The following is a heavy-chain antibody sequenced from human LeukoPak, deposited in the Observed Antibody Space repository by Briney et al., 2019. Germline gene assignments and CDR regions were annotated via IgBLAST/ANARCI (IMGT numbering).Heavy chain of an antibody. CDR3: AREGGSYSFDY. D-gene: IGHD1-26*01. Sequence: GASVKVFCKASGYTFTSYYMHWVRQAPGQGLEWMGIINPSGGSTSYAQKFRGRVTMTRDTSTSTVYMELSSLRSEDTAVYYCAREGGSYSFDYWGQGTLVTVSS. V-gene: IGHV1-46*01. CDR1: GYTFTSYY. CDR2: INPSGGST. J-gene: IGHJ4*02.